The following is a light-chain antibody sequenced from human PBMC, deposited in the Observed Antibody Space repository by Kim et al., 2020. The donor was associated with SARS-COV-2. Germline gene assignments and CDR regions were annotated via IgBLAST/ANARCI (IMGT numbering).Light chain of an antibody. CDR2: DVS. V-gene: IGLV2-14*03. J-gene: IGLJ1*01. CDR1: RSNVSGNNY. CDR3: SSYTSSSSPLYV. Sequence: SITVAFPGTRSNVSGNNYITLYQQHPGKSPKRMIYDVSNRPSGVSNRLSGSKSGNTASLTISGLQDLDEADYYCSSYTSSSSPLYVFGTGTKVTVL.